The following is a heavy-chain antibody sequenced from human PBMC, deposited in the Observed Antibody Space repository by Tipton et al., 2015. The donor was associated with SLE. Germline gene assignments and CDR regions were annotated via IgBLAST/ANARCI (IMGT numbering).Heavy chain of an antibody. CDR3: AIGGRIAALGTRYYYYMDV. J-gene: IGHJ6*03. Sequence: TLSLTCAVYGGSFSGYYWSWIRQPPGKGLEWIGEINHSGSTNYNQSLKSRVTISVDTSKNQFSLKLSSVTAADTAVYYCAIGGRIAALGTRYYYYMDVWGKGTTVTVSS. CDR1: GGSFSGYY. CDR2: INHSGST. D-gene: IGHD6-6*01. V-gene: IGHV4-34*01.